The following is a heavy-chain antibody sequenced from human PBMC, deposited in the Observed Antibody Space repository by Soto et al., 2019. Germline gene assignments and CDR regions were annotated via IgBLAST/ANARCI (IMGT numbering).Heavy chain of an antibody. CDR1: GGSFSNNY. CDR2: ISPSGTT. V-gene: IGHV4-34*01. Sequence: SETLSLTCAVYGGSFSNNYWTWFRQPPGKGLEWIGEISPSGTTKYIPSLKSRGTISVDTSRKQFFLKVTSVSAADTAVYYCATSLWFGTQPEIWGPGTLVTSPQ. D-gene: IGHD3-10*01. CDR3: ATSLWFGTQPEI. J-gene: IGHJ4*02.